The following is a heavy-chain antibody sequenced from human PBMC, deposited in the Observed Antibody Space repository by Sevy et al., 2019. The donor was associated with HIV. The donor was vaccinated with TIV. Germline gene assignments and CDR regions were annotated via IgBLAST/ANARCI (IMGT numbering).Heavy chain of an antibody. V-gene: IGHV3-23*01. J-gene: IGHJ4*02. CDR2: LYFGCGNI. CDR3: AREGCTKPHDY. CDR1: GFTFNIYS. D-gene: IGHD2-8*01. Sequence: GGSLRLSCAASGFTFNIYSMSWVRQTPGKGLEWVATLYFGCGNINHADSVKGRFTMSRDDSKNAVYLQMNNLRVEDTAIYYCAREGCTKPHDYWGQGTLVTVSS.